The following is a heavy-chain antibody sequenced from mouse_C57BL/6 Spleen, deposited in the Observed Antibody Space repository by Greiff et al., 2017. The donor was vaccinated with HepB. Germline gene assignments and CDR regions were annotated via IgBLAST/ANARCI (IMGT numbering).Heavy chain of an antibody. CDR2: ISSGGSYT. J-gene: IGHJ2*01. V-gene: IGHV5-6*01. Sequence: VQLKESGGDLVKPGGSLKLSCAASGFTFSSYGMSWVRQTPDKRLEWVATISSGGSYTYYPDSVKGRFTISRDNAKNTLYLQMSSLKSEDTAMYYCARHEGLRRLDYWGQGTTLTVSS. CDR1: GFTFSSYG. CDR3: ARHEGLRRLDY. D-gene: IGHD2-12*01.